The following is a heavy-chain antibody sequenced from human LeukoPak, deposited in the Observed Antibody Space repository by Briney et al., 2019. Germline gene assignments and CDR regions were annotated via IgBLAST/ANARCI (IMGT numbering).Heavy chain of an antibody. CDR3: ARPDSTGAFDY. J-gene: IGHJ4*02. CDR1: GGSFSGYY. V-gene: IGHV4-34*01. CDR2: INHSGST. Sequence: SETLSLTCAVYGGSFSGYYWSWIRQPPGKGLEWIGEINHSGSTNYNPSLKSRVTISVDTSKNQFSLKLSSVTAADTAVYYCARPDSTGAFDYWGQGTLVTVSS. D-gene: IGHD3-9*01.